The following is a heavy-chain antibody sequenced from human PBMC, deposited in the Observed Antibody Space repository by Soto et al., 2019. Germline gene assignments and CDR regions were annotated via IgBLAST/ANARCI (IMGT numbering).Heavy chain of an antibody. CDR3: ARGGSIAALYWYFDL. V-gene: IGHV1-69*01. J-gene: IGHJ2*01. CDR1: GGNFTNYG. D-gene: IGHD6-6*01. Sequence: QVQLVQSGAEVKKPGSSVKVSCKASGGNFTNYGISWVRQAPGQGLDWMGWIIPIFGTANYAQKFQGRITITAGESTSTAYMELSSLRSEDTAVYYCARGGSIAALYWYFDLWGRGTLVTVSS. CDR2: IIPIFGTA.